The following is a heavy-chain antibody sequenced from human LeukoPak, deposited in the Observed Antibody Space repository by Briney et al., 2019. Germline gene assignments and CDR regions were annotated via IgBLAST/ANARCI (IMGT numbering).Heavy chain of an antibody. J-gene: IGHJ4*02. V-gene: IGHV4-39*01. CDR1: GGSISSSSYY. Sequence: SETLSLTCTVSGGSISSSSYYWGWIRQPPGKGLEWIGSIYYSGSTYYNPSLKSRVTISVDTSKNQFSLKLSSVTAADTAVYYCARQVGYSCFDYWGQGTLVTVSS. CDR3: ARQVGYSCFDY. CDR2: IYYSGST. D-gene: IGHD5-18*01.